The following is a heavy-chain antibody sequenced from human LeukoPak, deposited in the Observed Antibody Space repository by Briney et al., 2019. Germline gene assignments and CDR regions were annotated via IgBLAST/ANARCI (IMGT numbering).Heavy chain of an antibody. Sequence: ASVKVSCKASGYTFTGYYMHWVRQAPGQGLEWMGWINPNSGGTNYAQKFQGWVTMTRDTSISTAYMELSRLRSDDTAVYYCARDLDYYGSGSYYKGYFDYWGQGTLVTVSS. CDR2: INPNSGGT. D-gene: IGHD3-10*01. J-gene: IGHJ4*02. V-gene: IGHV1-2*04. CDR3: ARDLDYYGSGSYYKGYFDY. CDR1: GYTFTGYY.